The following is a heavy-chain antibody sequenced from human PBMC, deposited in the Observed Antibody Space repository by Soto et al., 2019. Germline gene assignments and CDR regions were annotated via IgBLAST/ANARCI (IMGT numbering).Heavy chain of an antibody. V-gene: IGHV3-7*01. Sequence: PGGSLRLSCAASGFTFSSYWMSWVRQARGKGLEWVANIKEDGGVKYYVDSLKGRFTISRDNAKNSLYLQVSSLRAEDTAVYYCARIGYSSSSIDYWGQGTLVTVS. CDR2: IKEDGGVK. CDR3: ARIGYSSSSIDY. D-gene: IGHD6-13*01. J-gene: IGHJ4*02. CDR1: GFTFSSYW.